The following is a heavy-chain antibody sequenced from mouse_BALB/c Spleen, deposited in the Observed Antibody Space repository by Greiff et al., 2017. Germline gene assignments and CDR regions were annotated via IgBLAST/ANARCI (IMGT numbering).Heavy chain of an antibody. D-gene: IGHD2-3*01. CDR2: IYPGDGDT. Sequence: VKLMESGAELVRPGSSVKISCKASGYAFSSYWMNWVKQRPGQGLEWIGQIYPGDGDTNYNGKFKGKATLTADKSSSTAYMQLSSLTSEDSAVYFCARLCDGYFSYWGQGTSVTVSS. V-gene: IGHV1-80*01. J-gene: IGHJ4*01. CDR3: ARLCDGYFSY. CDR1: GYAFSSYW.